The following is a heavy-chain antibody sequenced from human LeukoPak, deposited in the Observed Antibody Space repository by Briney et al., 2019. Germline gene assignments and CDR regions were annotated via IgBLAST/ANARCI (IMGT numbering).Heavy chain of an antibody. CDR1: GFTISNYA. V-gene: IGHV3-23*01. Sequence: GGSLRLSCAASGFTISNYAMSWVRQAPGKGLEWVSTINNSGGNTHYADSVKGRFPISRDNSKNTLYLQMNSLRAEDTAVYSCAKLEQWTWFDPWGQGTLVTVSS. CDR3: AKLEQWTWFDP. J-gene: IGHJ5*02. D-gene: IGHD3-3*01. CDR2: INNSGGNT.